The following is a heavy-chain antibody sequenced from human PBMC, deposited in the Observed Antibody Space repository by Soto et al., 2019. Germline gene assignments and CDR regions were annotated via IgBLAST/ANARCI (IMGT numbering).Heavy chain of an antibody. Sequence: QIQLVESGGGLVEPGGSLRLSCEASGFTFSHHYMSWIRQAPGKGLEWVSYISRSGTTIYYADSVRGRFTISRDNSKNSLYLQMDSLRAEDTAMYYCGRDPELWDENVATRPSTYYYGMDVWGQGTTVTVSS. CDR1: GFTFSHHY. J-gene: IGHJ6*02. V-gene: IGHV3-11*01. CDR3: GRDPELWDENVATRPSTYYYGMDV. CDR2: ISRSGTTI. D-gene: IGHD5-18*01.